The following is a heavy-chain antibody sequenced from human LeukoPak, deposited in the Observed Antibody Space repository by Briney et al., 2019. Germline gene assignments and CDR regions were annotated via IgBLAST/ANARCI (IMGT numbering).Heavy chain of an antibody. Sequence: GGSLRLSCAASGFTFSSYWMHWVRQAPGKGLVWVSRINSDGSSTSYADSVKGRFTISRDNAKNTLYLQMNSLRAEDTAVYYCAKEGGLGYSGSPDFDYWGKEPLVTVS. CDR3: AKEGGLGYSGSPDFDY. D-gene: IGHD6-13*01. CDR2: INSDGSST. CDR1: GFTFSSYW. V-gene: IGHV3-74*01. J-gene: IGHJ4*02.